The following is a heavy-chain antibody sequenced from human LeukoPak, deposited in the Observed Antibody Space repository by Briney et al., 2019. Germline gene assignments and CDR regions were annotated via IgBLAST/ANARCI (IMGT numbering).Heavy chain of an antibody. CDR1: GFTFSDHA. D-gene: IGHD5-18*01. CDR3: ARVGRRGYSYGYFDY. CDR2: ISSSGITI. V-gene: IGHV3-11*01. J-gene: IGHJ4*02. Sequence: GGSLRLSCAASGFTFSDHAMSWVRQAPGKGLEWVSYISSSGITIYYADSVKGRFTISRDNAKNSLYLQMNSLRAEDTAVYYCARVGRRGYSYGYFDYWGQGTLVTVSS.